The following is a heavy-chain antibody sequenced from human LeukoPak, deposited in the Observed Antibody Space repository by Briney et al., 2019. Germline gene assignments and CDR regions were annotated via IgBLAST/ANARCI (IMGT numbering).Heavy chain of an antibody. Sequence: SETLSLTCTVSDVSGGSMNSYFWSWIRQPPGKGLEYIGYIYHSASTNYNPSLKSRVTISVDTSKNQFSLKLSSVTAADTAVYYCARGQKAAAGKQFDYWGQGTLVTVSS. V-gene: IGHV4-59*01. CDR3: ARGQKAAAGKQFDY. CDR2: IYHSAST. CDR1: GGSMNSYF. J-gene: IGHJ4*02. D-gene: IGHD6-13*01.